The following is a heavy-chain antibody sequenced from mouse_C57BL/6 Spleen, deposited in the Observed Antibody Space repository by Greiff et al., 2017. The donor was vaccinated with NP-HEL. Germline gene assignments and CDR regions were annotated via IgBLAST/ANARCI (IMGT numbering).Heavy chain of an antibody. D-gene: IGHD1-1*01. Sequence: EVQLMESGGDLVKPGASLKLSCAASGFTFSSYGMSWVRQTPDKRLEWVATISSGSSYTYYPDSVKGRFTISRDNAKNTLYLQMSSLKSEDTAIYYCASNSAVGEEWYFDVWGTGTTVTVSS. CDR2: ISSGSSYT. CDR1: GFTFSSYG. V-gene: IGHV5-6*01. CDR3: ASNSAVGEEWYFDV. J-gene: IGHJ1*03.